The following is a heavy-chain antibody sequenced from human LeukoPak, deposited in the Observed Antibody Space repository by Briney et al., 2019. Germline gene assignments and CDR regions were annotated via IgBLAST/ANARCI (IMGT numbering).Heavy chain of an antibody. CDR3: AKAFDTDMAH. Sequence: PGGSLRLSCAASGFTFTSYAMSWVRQAPGKGLEWVSAISDSGGSTYYADTVKGRFTISRDNSKNTLYLQMNSLRAEDTAVYYCAKAFDTDMAHWGQGTLVTVSS. V-gene: IGHV3-23*01. CDR2: ISDSGGST. CDR1: GFTFTSYA. D-gene: IGHD5-18*01. J-gene: IGHJ4*02.